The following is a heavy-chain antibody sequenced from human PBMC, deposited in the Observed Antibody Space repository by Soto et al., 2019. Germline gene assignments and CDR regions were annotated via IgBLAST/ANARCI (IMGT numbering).Heavy chain of an antibody. CDR3: ASSTFFPDSRGYHFKNLDS. CDR2: ISAYNGNT. J-gene: IGHJ5*01. CDR1: GYTFTSYG. D-gene: IGHD3-22*01. V-gene: IGHV1-18*01. Sequence: ASVKVSCKASGYTFTSYGISWVRQAPGQGLEWMGWISAYNGNTNYAQKLQGRVTMTTDTSTSTAYMELRSLRSDDTAVYYCASSTFFPDSRGYHFKNLDSWGQGTLVTVPS.